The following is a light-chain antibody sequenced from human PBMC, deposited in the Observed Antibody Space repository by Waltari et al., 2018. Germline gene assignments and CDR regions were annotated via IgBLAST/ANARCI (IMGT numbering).Light chain of an antibody. V-gene: IGKV1-39*01. CDR2: VAS. CDR1: QSIGSF. CDR3: QETYGNPPWT. Sequence: DIQLTQSPSSLSASVGDRVTITCRASQSIGSFLNWYQQKPGKAPKILIYVASNLEDGVPSRFIGSGSGTEFTLTISSLQPEDFATYYCQETYGNPPWTFGQGTKVDIK. J-gene: IGKJ1*01.